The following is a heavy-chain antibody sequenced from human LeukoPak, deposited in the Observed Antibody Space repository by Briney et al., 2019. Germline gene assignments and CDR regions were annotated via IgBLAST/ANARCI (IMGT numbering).Heavy chain of an antibody. D-gene: IGHD1-26*01. CDR1: RFTFSNYA. J-gene: IGHJ2*01. CDR3: VKDLVVSGSYYISWNFDL. CDR2: VSSNGRST. Sequence: PGGSLRLSCSASRFTFSNYAMHWVRQAPGKGLEHVSAVSSNGRSTFYADSVKGRFTISRDNSRNTVSMQMSSLTSEDTAVYYCVKDLVVSGSYYISWNFDLWGRGTLVTVSS. V-gene: IGHV3-64*03.